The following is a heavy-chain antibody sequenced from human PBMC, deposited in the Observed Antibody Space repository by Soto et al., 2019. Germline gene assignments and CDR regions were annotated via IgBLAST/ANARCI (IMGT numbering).Heavy chain of an antibody. CDR2: IIPMFGTA. V-gene: IGHV1-69*12. CDR1: GGTFSTYA. CDR3: ASGIQLWLRRINNGYSG. Sequence: QVQLVQSGAEEKKPESSVKVSCKAPGGTFSTYAISWVRQAPGQGLEWMGGIIPMFGTANYAQRFQDRVTIPADESTNTVYMELSSLRSEDTAVYFCASGIQLWLRRINNGYSGWGQGTLVTVSS. J-gene: IGHJ4*02. D-gene: IGHD5-18*01.